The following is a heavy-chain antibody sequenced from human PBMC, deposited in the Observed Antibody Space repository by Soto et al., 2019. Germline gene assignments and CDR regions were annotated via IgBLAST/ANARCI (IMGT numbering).Heavy chain of an antibody. CDR3: ARVDIVTTNWFYP. CDR1: GGSFSGYY. D-gene: IGHD5-12*01. V-gene: IGHV4-34*01. Sequence: SETLSLTCAVYGGSFSGYYWSWIRQPPGKWLKWIEEINHRGYTTYNPSPKSRVTISVDTSKNQSSLKLSSVTAADTAVYYCARVDIVTTNWFYPWGQGTPVTVSS. CDR2: INHRGYT. J-gene: IGHJ5*02.